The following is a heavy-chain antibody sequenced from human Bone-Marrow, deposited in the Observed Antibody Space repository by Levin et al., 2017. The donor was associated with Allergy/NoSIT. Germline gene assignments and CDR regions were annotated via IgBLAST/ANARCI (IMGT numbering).Heavy chain of an antibody. CDR2: ISAFNGDT. D-gene: IGHD1-26*01. CDR1: GYTFVDYG. Sequence: GESLKISCKASGYTFVDYGISWVRQAPGQGLEWMGWISAFNGDTYFGQVLQDRVTMTTDRSTATAYMELRSLQSDDTAVYYCARGGRREYSDYWGQGTLVTVSS. CDR3: ARGGRREYSDY. J-gene: IGHJ4*02. V-gene: IGHV1-18*01.